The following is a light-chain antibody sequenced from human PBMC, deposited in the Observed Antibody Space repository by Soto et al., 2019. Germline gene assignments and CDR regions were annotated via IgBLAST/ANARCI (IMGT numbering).Light chain of an antibody. CDR2: ETS. CDR3: QQFGPSHLWT. Sequence: EIVLTQSPGTLSLSPGERATLSCRASQSVNSKYLAWYQQKPGQAPRLLMYETSTRATGIPDRFSGSGSGTDCTLTISILEPEDLSCYVGQQFGPSHLWTFGNGTKVAMK. J-gene: IGKJ1*01. CDR1: QSVNSKY. V-gene: IGKV3-20*01.